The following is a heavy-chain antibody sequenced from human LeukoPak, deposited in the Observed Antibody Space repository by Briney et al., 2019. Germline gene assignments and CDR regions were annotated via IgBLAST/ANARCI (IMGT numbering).Heavy chain of an antibody. V-gene: IGHV1-46*01. J-gene: IGHJ4*02. CDR2: IYPRGGST. Sequence: ASVTVSCTASGYSFTSNYIHWVRQAPGQGLEWMGMIYPRGGSTSYAQKFQGRVTVTRDTSTSTVHMELSGLRSEDTAVYYCARDQEAFDYWGQGTLVTVSS. CDR1: GYSFTSNY. CDR3: ARDQEAFDY.